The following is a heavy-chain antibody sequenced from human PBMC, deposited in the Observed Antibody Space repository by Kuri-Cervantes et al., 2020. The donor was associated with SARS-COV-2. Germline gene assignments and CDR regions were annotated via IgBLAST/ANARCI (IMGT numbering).Heavy chain of an antibody. CDR2: IIPIFGTA. CDR1: GYTFTSYG. Sequence: SVKVSCKASGYTFTSYGISWVRQAPGQGLEWMGGIIPIFGTANYAQKFQGRVTITTDESTSTAYMELSRLRSDDTAVYYCARVRIVVVIDAFDIWGQGTMVTVSS. D-gene: IGHD3-22*01. J-gene: IGHJ3*02. CDR3: ARVRIVVVIDAFDI. V-gene: IGHV1-69*05.